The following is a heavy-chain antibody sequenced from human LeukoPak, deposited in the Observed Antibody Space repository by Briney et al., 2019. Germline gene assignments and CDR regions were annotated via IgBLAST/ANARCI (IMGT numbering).Heavy chain of an antibody. J-gene: IGHJ4*02. Sequence: SETLSLTCTVSGGSISSYYWSWIRQPPGKGLEWIGYIYYSGSTNYNPSLKSRVTISVDTSKNQFSLKLSSVTAAGTAVYYCARGSVIVDYWGQGTLVTVSS. D-gene: IGHD4-11*01. CDR2: IYYSGST. CDR1: GGSISSYY. CDR3: ARGSVIVDY. V-gene: IGHV4-59*01.